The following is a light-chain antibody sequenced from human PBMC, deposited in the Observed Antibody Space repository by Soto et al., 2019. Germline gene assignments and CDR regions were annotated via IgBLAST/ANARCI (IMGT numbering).Light chain of an antibody. Sequence: QSALTQPASVSGSPGQSITISCTATSSDLLGYNYVSWYQQHPGKAPKLMIYEVTNRPSGVSNRFSGSQSGSTASLTISVLQAEDEADYYCSSYTRSSTWVFGGGTKVTVL. J-gene: IGLJ3*02. CDR1: SSDLLGYNY. CDR3: SSYTRSSTWV. CDR2: EVT. V-gene: IGLV2-14*01.